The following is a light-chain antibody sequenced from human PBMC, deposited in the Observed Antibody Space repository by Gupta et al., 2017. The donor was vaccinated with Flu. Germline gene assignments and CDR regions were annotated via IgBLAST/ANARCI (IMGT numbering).Light chain of an antibody. CDR3: SSYTTSSTRV. CDR1: SSDVASYDY. CDR2: EVS. Sequence: STTISCTGTSSDVASYDYVAWYQQHPGKAPKLMIYEVSNRPSGVSNRFSGSKSGNTASLTISGLQAEDEADYYCSSYTTSSTRVFGGGTKLTVL. V-gene: IGLV2-14*01. J-gene: IGLJ3*02.